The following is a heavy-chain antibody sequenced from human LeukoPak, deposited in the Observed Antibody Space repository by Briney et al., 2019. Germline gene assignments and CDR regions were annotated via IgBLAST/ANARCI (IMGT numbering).Heavy chain of an antibody. J-gene: IGHJ4*02. D-gene: IGHD3-10*01. CDR2: IYYSGST. Sequence: SETLSLTCTVSGGSISSSSYYWGWIRQPPGKGLEWIGSIYYSGSTYYNPSLKSRVTISVDTSKNQVSLKLSPVTAADSAVYYCARGGGGHYYGSASQDYWGQGTLVTVSS. CDR1: GGSISSSSYY. CDR3: ARGGGGHYYGSASQDY. V-gene: IGHV4-39*07.